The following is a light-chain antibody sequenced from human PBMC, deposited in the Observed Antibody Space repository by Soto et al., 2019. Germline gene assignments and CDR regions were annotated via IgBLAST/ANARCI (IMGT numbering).Light chain of an antibody. CDR1: SSDAESYDR. V-gene: IGLV2-18*01. Sequence: QSVLTQPPSVSGSPGQSVTISCTGTSSDAESYDRVSWYQQPPGTAPKLMLYEVSNRPSGVPDRFSGSKSGNTASLTISGLQAGDEADDYWSVYTRRGTFVFXTGSKGTVL. CDR3: SVYTRRGTFV. J-gene: IGLJ1*01. CDR2: EVS.